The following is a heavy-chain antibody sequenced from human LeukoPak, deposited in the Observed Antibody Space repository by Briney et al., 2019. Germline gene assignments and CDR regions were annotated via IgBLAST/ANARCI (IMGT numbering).Heavy chain of an antibody. V-gene: IGHV3-53*01. Sequence: PGGSLRLSCAASGFIVRTNDMSWVRQAPGKGPEWVSITYSDGGTYSAESVKGRFTISRDNSKNTLYLQMNSLRAEDTAVYYCARESRFGESFFDYWGQGTLVTVSS. CDR1: GFIVRTND. CDR2: TYSDGGT. D-gene: IGHD3-10*01. J-gene: IGHJ4*02. CDR3: ARESRFGESFFDY.